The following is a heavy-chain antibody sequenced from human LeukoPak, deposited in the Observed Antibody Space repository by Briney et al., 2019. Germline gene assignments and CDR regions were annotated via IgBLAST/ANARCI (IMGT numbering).Heavy chain of an antibody. CDR2: INPNSGGT. V-gene: IGHV1-2*02. CDR3: ARDSSGYFRTDYYFDY. CDR1: GYTFTGYY. Sequence: ASVKVSCKASGYTFTGYYMHWVRQAPGQGLEWMGWINPNSGGTNYAQKFQGRVTMIRDTSISTAYMELSRLRSDDTAVYYCARDSSGYFRTDYYFDYWGQGTLVTVSS. J-gene: IGHJ4*02. D-gene: IGHD3-22*01.